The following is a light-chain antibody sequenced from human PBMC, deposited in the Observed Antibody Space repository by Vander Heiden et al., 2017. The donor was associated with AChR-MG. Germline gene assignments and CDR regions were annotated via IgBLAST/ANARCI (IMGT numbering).Light chain of an antibody. Sequence: EIVLTQSPGTLSLSPGERATLSCRASQSVSSSSLAWYQQKPGQAPRLLIYGASSRATGIPDRFGGSGSGTDFTLTISRLEPEDFAVYYCQQYGSSFTFGPGTKVEIK. V-gene: IGKV3-20*01. CDR3: QQYGSSFT. J-gene: IGKJ3*01. CDR1: QSVSSSS. CDR2: GAS.